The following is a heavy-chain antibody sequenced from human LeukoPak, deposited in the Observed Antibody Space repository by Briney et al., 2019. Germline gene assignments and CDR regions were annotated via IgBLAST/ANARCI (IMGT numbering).Heavy chain of an antibody. D-gene: IGHD5-24*01. CDR2: IFYSGNT. V-gene: IGHV4-39*01. J-gene: IGHJ4*02. CDR1: GGSINSSSYY. CDR3: ARHRSKWLQSSFDY. Sequence: PSETLSLTCTVSGGSINSSSYYWGWIRQPPGKGLEWIGSIFYSGNTYDNPSLKSRVTISVDTSKNQFSLKLNSVTAADTAVYYCARHRSKWLQSSFDYWGQGTLVTVSS.